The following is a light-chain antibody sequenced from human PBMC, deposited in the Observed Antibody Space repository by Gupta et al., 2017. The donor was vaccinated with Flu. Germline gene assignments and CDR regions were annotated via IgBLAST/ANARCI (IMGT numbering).Light chain of an antibody. V-gene: IGKV3-15*01. CDR2: GAS. CDR3: HQYNNWPRT. J-gene: IGKJ1*01. CDR1: QSVSSN. Sequence: DTVMPQSPATLSVSPGERATLSCRASQSVSSNLAWYQQKPGQAPRLLIYGASTRATGIPARFSGSGSGTEFTLTISSLQSEDFAIYYCHQYNNWPRTFGQGTKVEIK.